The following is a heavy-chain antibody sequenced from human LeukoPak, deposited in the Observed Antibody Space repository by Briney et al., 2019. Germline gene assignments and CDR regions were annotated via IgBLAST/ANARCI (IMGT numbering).Heavy chain of an antibody. CDR2: ISGSGSTR. J-gene: IGHJ3*01. Sequence: GGSLRLSCAASGFTFSDYYMGWIRQAPGKGLLWVSYISGSGSTRYYANSLRDRVTFSRDTARNSLSLQMNRLRAEDTAMYYCARGGEFCNGSSCCCYAFDVWGQGTMVTVSS. CDR3: ARGGEFCNGSSCCCYAFDV. V-gene: IGHV3-11*01. CDR1: GFTFSDYY. D-gene: IGHD2-15*01.